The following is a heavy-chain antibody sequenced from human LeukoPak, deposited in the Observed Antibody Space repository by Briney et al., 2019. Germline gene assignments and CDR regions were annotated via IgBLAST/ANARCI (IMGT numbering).Heavy chain of an antibody. V-gene: IGHV3-30*01. D-gene: IGHD6-19*01. J-gene: IGHJ4*02. CDR3: ARDRLPGGWFVCYY. CDR2: ISYDGSNK. CDR1: GFTFSSYA. Sequence: PGRSLRLSCAASGFTFSSYAMHWVRQAPGKGLEWVAVISYDGSNKYYADSVKGRFTISRDNSKNTLYLQMNSLRAEDTAVYYCARDRLPGGWFVCYYWGQGTLVTVSS.